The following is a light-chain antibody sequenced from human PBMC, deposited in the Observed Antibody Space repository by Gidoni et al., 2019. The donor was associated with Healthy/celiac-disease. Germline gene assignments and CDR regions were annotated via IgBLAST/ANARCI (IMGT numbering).Light chain of an antibody. CDR2: GAS. CDR3: QQYGCSPLT. CDR1: QSVSSSY. V-gene: IGKV3-20*01. J-gene: IGKJ4*01. Sequence: EIVLTQSPGTLSLSPGERATLSCRASQSVSSSYLAWYQQKPGQAPRLLIYGASSRATGIPDRFSGSGSGTDFTRTISRLEPEDFAVYSCQQYGCSPLTFXGXTKVXIK.